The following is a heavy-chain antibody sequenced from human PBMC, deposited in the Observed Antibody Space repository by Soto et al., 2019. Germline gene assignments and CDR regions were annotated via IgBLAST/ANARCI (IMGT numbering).Heavy chain of an antibody. CDR1: GFAFSSYW. D-gene: IGHD6-19*01. J-gene: IGHJ5*02. CDR2: ISSDGRNT. CDR3: IKASTVTGVGGYR. V-gene: IGHV3-74*03. Sequence: EVQLVESGGGLVQPGGSLRLSCAASGFAFSSYWMQWVRQPPGKGPVWVSRISSDGRNTTYADPVKGPFTISRDNAKNTLHLQMTSLTDDDTAVYYCIKASTVTGVGGYRWGQGTLVTVSS.